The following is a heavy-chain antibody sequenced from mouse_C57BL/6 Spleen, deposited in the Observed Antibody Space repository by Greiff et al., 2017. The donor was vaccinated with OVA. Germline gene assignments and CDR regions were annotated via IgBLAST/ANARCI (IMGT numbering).Heavy chain of an antibody. V-gene: IGHV2-6*01. D-gene: IGHD2-3*01. J-gene: IGHJ3*01. CDR2: IWGVGST. CDR1: GFSLTSYG. Sequence: VKLVESGPGLVAPSQSLSITCTVSGFSLTSYGVDWVRQSPGQGLEWLGVIWGVGSTNYNSALKSRLSISKDNSKSQVFLKMNSLQTDDTAMYYCASGRTSYDGYFPFAYWGQGTLVTVSA. CDR3: ASGRTSYDGYFPFAY.